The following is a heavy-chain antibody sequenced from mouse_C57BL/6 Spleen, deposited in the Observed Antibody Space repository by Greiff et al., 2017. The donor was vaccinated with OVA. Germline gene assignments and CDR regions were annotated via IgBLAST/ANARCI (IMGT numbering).Heavy chain of an antibody. CDR2: ISSGSSTI. V-gene: IGHV5-17*01. Sequence: DVMLVESGGGLVKPGGSLKLSCAASGFTFSDYGMHWVRQAPEKGLEWVAYISSGSSTIYYADTVKGRFTISRDNAKNTLFLQMTSLRSEDTAMYYCARMRGDAMDYWGQGTSVTVSS. J-gene: IGHJ4*01. CDR1: GFTFSDYG. CDR3: ARMRGDAMDY.